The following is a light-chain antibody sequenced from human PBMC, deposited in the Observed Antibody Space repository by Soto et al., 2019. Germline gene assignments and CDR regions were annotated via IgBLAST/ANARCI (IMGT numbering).Light chain of an antibody. CDR3: SSYGGSDNSVA. J-gene: IGLJ2*01. CDR2: EVT. V-gene: IGLV2-8*01. Sequence: QSVLTQPPSASGSPGQSVTISCTGSSSDSGFHKYVAWYQHHPGKAPKLLIYEVTKRPSGVPDRFSASKSGNTASLTVSGLQSDDEAVYYCSSYGGSDNSVAFGGGTKPTVL. CDR1: SSDSGFHKY.